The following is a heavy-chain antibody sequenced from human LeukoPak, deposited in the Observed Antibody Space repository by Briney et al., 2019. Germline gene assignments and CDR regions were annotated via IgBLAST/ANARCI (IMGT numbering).Heavy chain of an antibody. J-gene: IGHJ3*02. CDR2: IYHSGST. Sequence: PSETLSLTCTVSGGSISSSSYYWGWIRQPPGKGLEWIGEIYHSGSTNYNPSLKSRVTISVDKSKNQFSLKLSSVTAADTAVYYCARYQLPGPDGDAFDIWGQGTMVTVSS. D-gene: IGHD2-2*01. V-gene: IGHV4-39*07. CDR3: ARYQLPGPDGDAFDI. CDR1: GGSISSSSYY.